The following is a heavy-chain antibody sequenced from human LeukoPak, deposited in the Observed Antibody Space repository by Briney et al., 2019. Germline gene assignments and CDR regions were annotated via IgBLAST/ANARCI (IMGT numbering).Heavy chain of an antibody. Sequence: PSETLSLTCTVSGGAISSGSYYWSWIRQPAGKGLEWIGRIYTCGSTTYNPSLKSRVTISIDTSKNQFSLKLSSVTAADTAVYYCTRVQGGYYFDYWGQGTLVTVSS. CDR1: GGAISSGSYY. J-gene: IGHJ4*02. CDR3: TRVQGGYYFDY. D-gene: IGHD3-10*01. CDR2: IYTCGST. V-gene: IGHV4-61*02.